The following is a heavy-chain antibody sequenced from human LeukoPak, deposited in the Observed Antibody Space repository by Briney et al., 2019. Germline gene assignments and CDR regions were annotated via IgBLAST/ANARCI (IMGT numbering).Heavy chain of an antibody. CDR1: GYTFTSYG. Sequence: ASVKVSCKASGYTFTSYGISWVRQAPGQGLEWMGWISAYNGNTNYAQKLQGRVTMTTDTSTSTAYMELRSLRSDDTAVYYCARDKRAVLLWFGELVGTAFDPWGQGTLVTVSS. CDR2: ISAYNGNT. CDR3: ARDKRAVLLWFGELVGTAFDP. D-gene: IGHD3-10*01. J-gene: IGHJ5*02. V-gene: IGHV1-18*01.